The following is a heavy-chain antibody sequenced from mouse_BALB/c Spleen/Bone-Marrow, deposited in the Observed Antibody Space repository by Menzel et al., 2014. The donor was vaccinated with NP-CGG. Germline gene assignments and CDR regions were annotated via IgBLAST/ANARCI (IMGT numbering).Heavy chain of an antibody. J-gene: IGHJ2*01. CDR1: GFTFSSFG. Sequence: EVQGVESGGGLVQPGGSRKFSCAAPGFTFSSFGMHWVRQAPEKGLEWVAYISSGSSTVYYADKVMGRFTISRDNPKNTLFLQMTSLRSEDTAMYYCARSGSSSGYFDYWGQGTTLTVSS. D-gene: IGHD1-1*01. CDR2: ISSGSSTV. V-gene: IGHV5-17*02. CDR3: ARSGSSSGYFDY.